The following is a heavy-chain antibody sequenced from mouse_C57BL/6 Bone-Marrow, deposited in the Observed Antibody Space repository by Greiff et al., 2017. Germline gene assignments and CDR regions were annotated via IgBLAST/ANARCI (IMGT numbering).Heavy chain of an antibody. Sequence: QVQLQQSGPGLVQPSQSLSITCTVSGFSLTSYGVHWVRQSPGKGLEWLGVIWSGGSTDYNAAFISRLSISKDNSKSQVFFKMNSLQADDTAIYYCARNGGGGYDWFAYWGQGTLVTVSA. V-gene: IGHV2-2*01. CDR1: GFSLTSYG. CDR3: ARNGGGGYDWFAY. CDR2: IWSGGST. D-gene: IGHD2-2*01. J-gene: IGHJ3*01.